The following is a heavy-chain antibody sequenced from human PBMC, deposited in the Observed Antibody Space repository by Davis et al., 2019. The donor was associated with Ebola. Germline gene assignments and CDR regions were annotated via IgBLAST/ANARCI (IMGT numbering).Heavy chain of an antibody. CDR1: GYTFTSYY. Sequence: ASVKVSCKASGYTFTSYYMHWVRQAPGQGLEWMGIINPSGGSTSYAQKFQGRVTMTRDTSTSTVYMELSSLRSDDTAVYYCARGYNDFWSGYSGWFDPWGQGTLVTVSS. V-gene: IGHV1-46*01. CDR2: INPSGGST. D-gene: IGHD3-3*01. J-gene: IGHJ5*02. CDR3: ARGYNDFWSGYSGWFDP.